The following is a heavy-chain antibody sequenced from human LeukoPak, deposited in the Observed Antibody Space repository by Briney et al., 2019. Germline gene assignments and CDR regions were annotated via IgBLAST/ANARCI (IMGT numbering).Heavy chain of an antibody. CDR2: IYSGGST. D-gene: IGHD2-21*02. Sequence: GGSLRLSCAASGFTVSSNYMSWVRQAPGKGLEWVSVIYSGGSTYYADSVKGRFTVSRDNSKNTLYLQMNSLRAEDTAVYYCARDLSYCGGDCYSRYFDYWGQGTLVTVSS. V-gene: IGHV3-53*01. CDR3: ARDLSYCGGDCYSRYFDY. J-gene: IGHJ4*02. CDR1: GFTVSSNY.